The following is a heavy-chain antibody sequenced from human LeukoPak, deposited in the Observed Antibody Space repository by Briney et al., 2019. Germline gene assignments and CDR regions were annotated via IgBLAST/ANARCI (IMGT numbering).Heavy chain of an antibody. J-gene: IGHJ4*02. V-gene: IGHV3-21*01. CDR3: AKDTGYCSGGSCYSGNY. D-gene: IGHD2-15*01. CDR2: ISSSGSYI. Sequence: GGSLTLSCSASGFTFSDYSLNWVRQAPGKGLEWVSSISSSGSYIYYADSVKGRFTISRDNAKTSLYLQMNSLRAEDTAVYYCAKDTGYCSGGSCYSGNYWGQRTLVTVSS. CDR1: GFTFSDYS.